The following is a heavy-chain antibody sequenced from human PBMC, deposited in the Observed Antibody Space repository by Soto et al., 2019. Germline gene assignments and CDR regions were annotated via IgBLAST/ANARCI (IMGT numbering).Heavy chain of an antibody. V-gene: IGHV3-23*01. CDR1: GFTFSNSG. Sequence: PGGSLRLSCAASGFTFSNSGMSWVRQAPGKGLEWVAGISGSGRNTYYVDSVKGRFTISRDNFKNTLFLQMNNLRADDTAIYFCAKDGLSNSPSAIDYQRQGTLVTVSS. CDR3: AKDGLSNSPSAIDY. D-gene: IGHD4-4*01. CDR2: ISGSGRNT. J-gene: IGHJ4*02.